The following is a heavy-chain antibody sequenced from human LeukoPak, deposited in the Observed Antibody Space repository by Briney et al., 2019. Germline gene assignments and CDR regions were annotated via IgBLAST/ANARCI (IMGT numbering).Heavy chain of an antibody. CDR2: IYHSGST. V-gene: IGHV4-34*01. Sequence: PSETLSLTCAVYGGSFSGYHWSWIRQPPGKGLEWIGSIYHSGSTYYNPSLKSRVTISVDTSKNQFSLKLSSVTAADTAVYYCARDQYQSGRSDYWGQGTLVTVSS. D-gene: IGHD2-2*01. J-gene: IGHJ4*02. CDR3: ARDQYQSGRSDY. CDR1: GGSFSGYH.